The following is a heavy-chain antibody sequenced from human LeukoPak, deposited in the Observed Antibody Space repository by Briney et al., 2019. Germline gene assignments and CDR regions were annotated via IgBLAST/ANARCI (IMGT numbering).Heavy chain of an antibody. Sequence: GGSLRLSCAASGFTFSSYSMNWVRQAPGKGLEWVSSISSSSSYIYYADSVKGRFTISRDNAKNSLYLQMNSLRAEDTAVYYCARDQGCYDSSGENWFDPWGQGTLVTVSS. D-gene: IGHD3-22*01. CDR1: GFTFSSYS. CDR3: ARDQGCYDSSGENWFDP. V-gene: IGHV3-21*01. CDR2: ISSSSSYI. J-gene: IGHJ5*02.